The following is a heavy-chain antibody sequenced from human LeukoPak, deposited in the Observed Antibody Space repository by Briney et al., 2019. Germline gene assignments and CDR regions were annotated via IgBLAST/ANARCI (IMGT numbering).Heavy chain of an antibody. CDR3: ARDRAANWFDP. Sequence: PSETLSLTCAVSGGSISSDGYSWSWIRQPPGKGLEWIGYIYHSGSTYYNPSLKSRVTISVDRSKNQFSLKLSSVTAADTAVYYCARDRAANWFDPWGQGTLVTVSS. V-gene: IGHV4-30-2*01. CDR2: IYHSGST. J-gene: IGHJ5*02. CDR1: GGSISSDGYS.